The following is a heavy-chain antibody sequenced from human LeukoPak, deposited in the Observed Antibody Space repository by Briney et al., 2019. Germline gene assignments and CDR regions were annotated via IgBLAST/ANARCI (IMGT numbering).Heavy chain of an antibody. CDR1: GYSLSTSGMC. CDR3: ARIPNIAVAANFDY. CDR2: IDWDDDK. V-gene: IGHV2-70*11. D-gene: IGHD6-19*01. J-gene: IGHJ4*02. Sequence: SGPTLVNPTQTLTLTCTFSGYSLSTSGMCVSWIRQPPGKALKWLARIDWDDDKYYSTSLKTRLTISKDTSKNQVVLTMTNMDPVDTATYYCARIPNIAVAANFDYWGQGTLVTVSS.